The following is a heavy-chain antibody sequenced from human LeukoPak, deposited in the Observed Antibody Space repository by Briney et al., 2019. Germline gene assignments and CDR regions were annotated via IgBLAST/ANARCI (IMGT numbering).Heavy chain of an antibody. V-gene: IGHV4-4*07. CDR3: ARDQALNWNYDVFDY. CDR2: IYTSGSA. D-gene: IGHD1-7*01. Sequence: PSETLFLTCTVSGGSISSSYWSWIRQPAGKGLEWIGRIYTSGSANYNPSLKSRITMSVDTSKNQFSLKLSSVTAADTAVYYCARDQALNWNYDVFDYWGQGTLVTVSS. CDR1: GGSISSSY. J-gene: IGHJ4*02.